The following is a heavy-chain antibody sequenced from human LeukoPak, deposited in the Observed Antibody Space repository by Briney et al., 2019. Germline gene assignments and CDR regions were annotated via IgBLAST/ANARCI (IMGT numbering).Heavy chain of an antibody. CDR1: GYTFTTYV. J-gene: IGHJ5*02. CDR2: INAGNGNT. CDR3: ARGHRYYSSSGSYLRRDSWFDP. Sequence: GASVKVSCKASGYTFTTYVMHWVRQAPGQRLEWMGWINAGNGNTKYSQEFQGRVTITRDTSASTAYMELSSLRSEDMAVYYCARGHRYYSSSGSYLRRDSWFDPWGQGTLSPSPQ. V-gene: IGHV1-3*03. D-gene: IGHD3-10*01.